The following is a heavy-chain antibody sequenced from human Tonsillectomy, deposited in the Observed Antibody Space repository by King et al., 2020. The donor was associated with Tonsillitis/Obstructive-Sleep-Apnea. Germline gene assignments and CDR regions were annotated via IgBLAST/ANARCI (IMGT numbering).Heavy chain of an antibody. D-gene: IGHD2-2*01. CDR3: ARDIVVVPAAMRYNWFDP. CDR2: INPSGGST. CDR1: GYTFTSYY. V-gene: IGHV1-46*01. Sequence: QLVQSGAEVKKPGASVKVSCKASGYTFTSYYMHWVRQAPGQGLEWMGIINPSGGSTSYAQKFQGRVTMTRDTSTSTVYMELSSLRSEDTAVYYWARDIVVVPAAMRYNWFDPWGQGTLVTVSS. J-gene: IGHJ5*02.